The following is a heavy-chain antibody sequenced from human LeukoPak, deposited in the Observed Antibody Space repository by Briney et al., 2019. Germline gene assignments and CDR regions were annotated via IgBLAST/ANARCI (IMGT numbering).Heavy chain of an antibody. Sequence: PGGSLRLSCAASGFTFSSYAMSWVRQAPGKGLEWVAVIWYDGSNKYYADSVKGRFTISRDNSKNTLYLQMNSLRAEDTAVYYCARDGPIAVAGTLGGAFDIWGQGTMVTVSS. J-gene: IGHJ3*02. CDR3: ARDGPIAVAGTLGGAFDI. V-gene: IGHV3-33*08. CDR2: IWYDGSNK. D-gene: IGHD6-19*01. CDR1: GFTFSSYA.